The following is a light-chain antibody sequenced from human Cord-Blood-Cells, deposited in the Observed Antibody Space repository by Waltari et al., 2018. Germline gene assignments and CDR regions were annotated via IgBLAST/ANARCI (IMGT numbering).Light chain of an antibody. V-gene: IGLV2-11*01. CDR2: DVS. Sequence: QSALTQPRSVSGSPGQSVTISCTGTSSDVGGDNSVSGYPQHPGKAPKLMIDDVSKRPSGVPDRFSGSKSGNTASLTISGLQAEDAADYYCCSYAGSYTFEVFGGGTKLTVL. CDR3: CSYAGSYTFEV. J-gene: IGLJ2*01. CDR1: SSDVGGDNS.